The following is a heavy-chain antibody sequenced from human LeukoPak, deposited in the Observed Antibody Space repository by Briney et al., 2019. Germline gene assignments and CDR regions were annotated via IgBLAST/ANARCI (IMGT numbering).Heavy chain of an antibody. V-gene: IGHV3-23*01. D-gene: IGHD3-3*01. Sequence: PGGSLRLSCAASGFTFSSYAMSWVRQAPGKGLEWVSAINGSGGSTYYADSVKGRFTISRDNSKNTLYLQMKSLRAEDTAVYYCAKVQGYDFWSDWGQGTLVTVSS. CDR1: GFTFSSYA. J-gene: IGHJ4*02. CDR3: AKVQGYDFWSD. CDR2: INGSGGST.